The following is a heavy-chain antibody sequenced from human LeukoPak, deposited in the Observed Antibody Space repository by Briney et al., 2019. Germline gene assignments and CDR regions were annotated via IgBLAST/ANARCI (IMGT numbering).Heavy chain of an antibody. CDR3: ARGSGPRYCSSTSCPTDY. Sequence: PSETLSLTCTVSGGSISSGDYYWSWIRQPPGKGLEWIGYIYYSGSTYYNPSLKSRVTISVDTSKNQFSLKLSSVTAADTAVYYCARGSGPRYCSSTSCPTDYWGQGTPVTVSS. D-gene: IGHD2-2*01. J-gene: IGHJ4*02. CDR1: GGSISSGDYY. CDR2: IYYSGST. V-gene: IGHV4-30-4*08.